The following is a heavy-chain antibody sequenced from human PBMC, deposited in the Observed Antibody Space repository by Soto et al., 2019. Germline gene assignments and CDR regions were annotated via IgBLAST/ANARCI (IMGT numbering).Heavy chain of an antibody. V-gene: IGHV1-18*01. Sequence: ASVKVSCKASGYTFTSYGISWVRQAPGQGLEWMGWISAYNGNTNYAQKLQGRVTMTTDTSTSTAYMELRSLRSDDTAVYYCAGGGNVVVPAAPEGYWGQEPLVTFPS. CDR3: AGGGNVVVPAAPEGY. CDR1: GYTFTSYG. D-gene: IGHD2-2*01. J-gene: IGHJ4*02. CDR2: ISAYNGNT.